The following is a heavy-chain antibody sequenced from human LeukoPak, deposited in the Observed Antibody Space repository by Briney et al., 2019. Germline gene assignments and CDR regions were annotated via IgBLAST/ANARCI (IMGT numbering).Heavy chain of an antibody. CDR2: ISGSGGST. D-gene: IGHD3-10*01. V-gene: IGHV3-23*01. CDR3: AREVFGISMVRGIAFDI. Sequence: GGSLRLSCAASGFTFSSYAMSWVRQAPGKGLEWVSAISGSGGSTYYADSVKGRFTISRDNSKNTLYLQMNSLRAEDTAVYYCAREVFGISMVRGIAFDIWGQGTMVTVSS. CDR1: GFTFSSYA. J-gene: IGHJ3*02.